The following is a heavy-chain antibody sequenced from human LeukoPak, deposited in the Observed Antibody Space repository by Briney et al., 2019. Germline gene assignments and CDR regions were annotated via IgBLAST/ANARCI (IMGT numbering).Heavy chain of an antibody. Sequence: GESLKISCKASGYSFTSYYMHWVRQAPGQGLEWMGIINPSGGSTSYAQKFQGRVTMTRDTSTSTVYMELSSLRSEDTAVYYCARDLTMIGYFDYWGQGTLVTVSS. CDR2: INPSGGST. CDR1: GYSFTSYY. D-gene: IGHD3-22*01. CDR3: ARDLTMIGYFDY. J-gene: IGHJ4*02. V-gene: IGHV1-46*01.